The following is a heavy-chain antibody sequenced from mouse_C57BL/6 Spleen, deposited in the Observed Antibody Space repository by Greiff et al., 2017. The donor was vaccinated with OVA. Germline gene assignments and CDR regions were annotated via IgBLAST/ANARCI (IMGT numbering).Heavy chain of an antibody. V-gene: IGHV10-3*01. CDR2: IRSKSSNYAT. Sequence: EVQLVESGGGLVQPKGSLKLSCAASGFTFNTYAMHWVRQAPGKGLEWVARIRSKSSNYATYYADSVKDRFTISRDDSQSMLYLQMNNLKTEDTAMYYCVRAGGYYYGSSYVDAMDYWGQGTSVTVSS. J-gene: IGHJ4*01. CDR3: VRAGGYYYGSSYVDAMDY. D-gene: IGHD1-1*01. CDR1: GFTFNTYA.